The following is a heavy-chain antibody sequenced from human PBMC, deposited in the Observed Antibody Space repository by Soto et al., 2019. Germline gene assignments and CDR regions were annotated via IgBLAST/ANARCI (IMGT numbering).Heavy chain of an antibody. CDR3: ARVALPLIRGSKVDFYSMDV. CDR2: ISVYNGNK. D-gene: IGHD3-16*01. V-gene: IGHV1-18*01. Sequence: ASVKVSCKASGYTFNNYGITWVRQAPGQGLEWMGWISVYNGNKNYAKKVQGRVSMTADTSTSTAYMELRSLQSDDTAVYFCARVALPLIRGSKVDFYSMDVWGQGTTVTVSS. J-gene: IGHJ6*02. CDR1: GYTFNNYG.